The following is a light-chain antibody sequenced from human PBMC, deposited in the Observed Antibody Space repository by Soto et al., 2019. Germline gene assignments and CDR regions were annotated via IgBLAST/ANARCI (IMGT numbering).Light chain of an antibody. CDR1: QSVSSY. Sequence: EIVLTQSPATLSLSPGERATLSCRASQSVSSYLVWYQQKPGQAPRLLIYDASNRATGIPARFSGSGSGTDFTLTISSLEPEDFAVYYCQQCSKWPGPFGPGTKVDIK. CDR2: DAS. J-gene: IGKJ3*01. V-gene: IGKV3-11*01. CDR3: QQCSKWPGP.